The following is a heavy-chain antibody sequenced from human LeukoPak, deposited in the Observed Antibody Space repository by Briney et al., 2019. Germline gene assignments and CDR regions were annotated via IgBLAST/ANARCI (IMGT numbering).Heavy chain of an antibody. CDR1: GLTVRTNY. Sequence: PGGSLRLSCAASGLTVRTNYMHWVRQSPGMGLEWVSVISTAGQTYYADSVKARFIVSRDTSNNTLSLQMNNLRVDDTAVYYCARERLGLDVWGQGTTVTVSS. D-gene: IGHD6-19*01. CDR3: ARERLGLDV. CDR2: ISTAGQT. V-gene: IGHV3-66*01. J-gene: IGHJ6*02.